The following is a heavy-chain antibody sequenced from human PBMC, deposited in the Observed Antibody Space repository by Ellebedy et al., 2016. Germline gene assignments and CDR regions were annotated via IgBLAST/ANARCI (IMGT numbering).Heavy chain of an antibody. D-gene: IGHD6-13*01. J-gene: IGHJ5*02. CDR3: ARAAADNGAAAGLDP. CDR2: IYYTGST. CDR1: GGSISSSNYY. V-gene: IGHV4-39*07. Sequence: SETLSLTXTVSGGSISSSNYYWGWIRQPPGKGLEWIGIIYYTGSTHYNPSLKSRVTISVDKSKNQFSLNLRYVTAADTAVYYCARAAADNGAAAGLDPWGQGTLVSVST.